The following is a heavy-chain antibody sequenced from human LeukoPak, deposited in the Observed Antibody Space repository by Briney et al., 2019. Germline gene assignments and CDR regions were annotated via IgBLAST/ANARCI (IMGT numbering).Heavy chain of an antibody. Sequence: ASVKVSCKASGYTFTSYGISWVRQAPGQGLEWMGWISAYNGNTNYAQKLQGRVTMTRDTSISTAYMELSRLRSDDTAVYYCARDQGPSIVGATAVDYWGQGTLVTVSS. CDR1: GYTFTSYG. J-gene: IGHJ4*02. V-gene: IGHV1-18*01. D-gene: IGHD1-26*01. CDR2: ISAYNGNT. CDR3: ARDQGPSIVGATAVDY.